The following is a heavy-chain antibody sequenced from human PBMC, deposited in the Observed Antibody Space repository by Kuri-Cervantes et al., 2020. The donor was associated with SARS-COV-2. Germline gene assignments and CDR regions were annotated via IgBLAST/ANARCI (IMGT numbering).Heavy chain of an antibody. V-gene: IGHV3-30*18. CDR2: ISYDGSNK. J-gene: IGHJ3*02. CDR1: GFTFSSYG. CDR3: AKVKDILTGYRDAFDI. D-gene: IGHD3-9*01. Sequence: GGSLRLSCAASGFTFSSYGMHWVRQAPGKGLEWVAVISYDGSNKYYADSVKGRFTISRDNSKNTLYLQMNSLRAEDTAVYYCAKVKDILTGYRDAFDIWGQGTMVTVSS.